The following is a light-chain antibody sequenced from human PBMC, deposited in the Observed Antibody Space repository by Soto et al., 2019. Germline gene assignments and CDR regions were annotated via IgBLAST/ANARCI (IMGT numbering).Light chain of an antibody. V-gene: IGLV2-23*02. CDR3: CSYAGSRTHVL. Sequence: QSVLTQPASVSGSPGQSITISCIGTSSDVGSYNLVSWYQQHPGKAPKVLIYEVSERPSGVSNRFSGSKSGNTASLTISGLQVEDEAEYYCCSYAGSRTHVLFGGGTKVTVL. CDR2: EVS. J-gene: IGLJ2*01. CDR1: SSDVGSYNL.